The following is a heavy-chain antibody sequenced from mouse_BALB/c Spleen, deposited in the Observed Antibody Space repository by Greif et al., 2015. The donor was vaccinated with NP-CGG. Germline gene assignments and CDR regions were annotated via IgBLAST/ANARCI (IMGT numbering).Heavy chain of an antibody. CDR1: GFTFSSYT. CDR3: TTRNSWYFDV. Sequence: EVKVVESGGGLVKPGGSLKLSCAASGFTFSSYTMSWVRQTPEKRLEWVATISSGGSYTYYPDSVKGRFTISRDNAKNTLYLQMSSLKSEDTAMYYCTTRNSWYFDVWGAGTTVTVSS. D-gene: IGHD2-1*01. CDR2: ISSGGSYT. V-gene: IGHV5-6-4*01. J-gene: IGHJ1*01.